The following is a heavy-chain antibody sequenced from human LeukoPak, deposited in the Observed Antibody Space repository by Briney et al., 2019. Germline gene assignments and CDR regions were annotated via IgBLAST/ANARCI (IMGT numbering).Heavy chain of an antibody. J-gene: IGHJ6*03. D-gene: IGHD2-15*01. CDR2: ISGSGGST. CDR3: AKPYCSGGSCYHSGYYYYYMDV. V-gene: IGHV3-23*01. Sequence: PGGSLRLSCAASGFILSSYAMSWVRQAPGKGLEWVSAISGSGGSTYYADSVKGRFTISRDNSKNTLYLQMNSLRAEDTAVYYCAKPYCSGGSCYHSGYYYYYMDVWGKGTTVTVSS. CDR1: GFILSSYA.